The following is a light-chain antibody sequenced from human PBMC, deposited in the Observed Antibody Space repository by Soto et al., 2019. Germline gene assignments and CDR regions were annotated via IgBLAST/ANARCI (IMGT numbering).Light chain of an antibody. CDR2: EGS. Sequence: QSVLTQPASVSGSPGQSITISCTGTSSDLGSYNLASWYQQHPGKAPKLMIYEGSKRPSGVSNRFSGSKSGNTASLTISGLQAEDKADYYCCSYAGSSTFVFGTGTKVTVL. J-gene: IGLJ1*01. V-gene: IGLV2-23*01. CDR1: SSDLGSYNL. CDR3: CSYAGSSTFV.